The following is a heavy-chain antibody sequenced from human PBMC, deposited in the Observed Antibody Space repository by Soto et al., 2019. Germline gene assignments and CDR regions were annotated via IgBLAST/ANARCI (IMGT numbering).Heavy chain of an antibody. CDR3: ARADPYCTNGVFPRPNSQGMLV. CDR2: IIPIFGTA. J-gene: IGHJ6*02. Sequence: ASVKVSCKASGGTFSSYAISWVRQAPGQGLEWMGGIIPIFGTANYAQKFQGRVTITADESTSTAYMELSSLRSEDTAVYYCARADPYCTNGVFPRPNSQGMLVWCQTPTVTVSS. CDR1: GGTFSSYA. V-gene: IGHV1-69*13. D-gene: IGHD2-8*01.